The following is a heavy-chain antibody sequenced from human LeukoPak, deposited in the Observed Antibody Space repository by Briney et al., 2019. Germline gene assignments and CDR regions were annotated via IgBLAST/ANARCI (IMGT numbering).Heavy chain of an antibody. CDR1: GDTFTSHT. V-gene: IGHV1-69*06. CDR3: ARDSSNLNHLHY. D-gene: IGHD1-20*01. CDR2: IFPLFDKT. Sequence: GASVKVSCKVSGDTFTSHTLSWVRQAPGQGLQWVGGIFPLFDKTNYAQSFQGKVNITEDKATSTAYMELTSLTSEDTAIYYCARDSSNLNHLHYWGQGTLLIVSS. J-gene: IGHJ4*02.